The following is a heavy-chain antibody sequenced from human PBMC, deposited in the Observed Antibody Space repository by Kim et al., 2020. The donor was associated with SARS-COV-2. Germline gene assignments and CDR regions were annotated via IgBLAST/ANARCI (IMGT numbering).Heavy chain of an antibody. D-gene: IGHD3-3*01. CDR2: ISAYNGNT. Sequence: ASVKVSCKASGYTFTSYGISWVRQAPGQGLEWMGWISAYNGNTDYAQKLQGRVTMTTDTSTSTAYMELRSLRSDDTAVYYCAREAFGVAYYGMDVWGQGTTVTVSS. CDR1: GYTFTSYG. CDR3: AREAFGVAYYGMDV. V-gene: IGHV1-18*04. J-gene: IGHJ6*02.